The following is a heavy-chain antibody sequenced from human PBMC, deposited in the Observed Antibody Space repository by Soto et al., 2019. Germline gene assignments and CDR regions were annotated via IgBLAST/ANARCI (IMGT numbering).Heavy chain of an antibody. D-gene: IGHD3-22*01. CDR1: GFTFSTYD. J-gene: IGHJ5*02. CDR3: VKPPAYYYDSNAYYSA. Sequence: GGSLRLSCSASGFTFSTYDLHWVRQAPGKGLEYVSSIASDGGSTHYADSVRARFTISRGNSKNTLYLQMSSLRAEDTAVYYCVKPPAYYYDSNAYYSAWGQGTLVTVSS. V-gene: IGHV3-64D*06. CDR2: IASDGGST.